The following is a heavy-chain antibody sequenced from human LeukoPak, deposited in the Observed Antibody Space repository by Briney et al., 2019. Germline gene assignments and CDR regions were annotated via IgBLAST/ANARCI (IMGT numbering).Heavy chain of an antibody. J-gene: IGHJ6*03. CDR1: GGDPSSSNY. D-gene: IGHD4-23*01. CDR3: AGLKEGDNSYYYYYMDV. V-gene: IGHV4-39*01. Sequence: SETLSLTCTVSGGDPSSSNYWGWIRQPPGKGLEWIGSIHYGGATYYNPSLKSRVTISIDTSKNQFSLRLSSVTAADTTVYYCAGLKEGDNSYYYYYMDVWGKGTTVTVSS. CDR2: IHYGGAT.